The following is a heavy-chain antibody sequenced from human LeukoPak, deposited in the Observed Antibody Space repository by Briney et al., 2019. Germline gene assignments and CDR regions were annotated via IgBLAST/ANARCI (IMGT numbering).Heavy chain of an antibody. V-gene: IGHV3-23*01. Sequence: GGSLRLSCAASGFTFSSYAMSWVRQAPGKGLEWVSAISGSGGSTYYADSVKGRFTISRDNSKNTLYLQMNSLRVEDTAVYYCAKGFYGDYVLDYYYCMDVWGKGTTVTVSS. CDR1: GFTFSSYA. CDR3: AKGFYGDYVLDYYYCMDV. D-gene: IGHD4-17*01. J-gene: IGHJ6*03. CDR2: ISGSGGST.